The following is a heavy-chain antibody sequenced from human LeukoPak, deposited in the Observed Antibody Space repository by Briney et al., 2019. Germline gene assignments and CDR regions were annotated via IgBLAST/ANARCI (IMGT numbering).Heavy chain of an antibody. CDR1: GVSISSYY. J-gene: IGHJ5*02. CDR3: AREFTS. Sequence: SETLSLTCTVSGVSISSYYWSWIRQPPGKGLEWIGYIYYSGSTNYNPSLKSRVTISVDTSKNQFSLKLSSVTAADTAVYYCAREFTSWGQGTLVTVSS. CDR2: IYYSGST. V-gene: IGHV4-59*01.